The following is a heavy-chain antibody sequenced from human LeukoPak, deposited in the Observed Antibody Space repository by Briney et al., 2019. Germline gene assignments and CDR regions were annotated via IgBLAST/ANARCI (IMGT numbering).Heavy chain of an antibody. Sequence: GGSLRLSCAASGFTSSSYSMNWVRQAPGKGLEWVANIKDDGSEKYYVDSVKGRFTISRDNAKNSLYLQMNSLRVEDTAVYYCARLGGDCYYRGQGTLVTVSS. V-gene: IGHV3-7*01. CDR1: GFTSSSYS. J-gene: IGHJ4*02. CDR3: ARLGGDCYY. D-gene: IGHD2-21*02. CDR2: IKDDGSEK.